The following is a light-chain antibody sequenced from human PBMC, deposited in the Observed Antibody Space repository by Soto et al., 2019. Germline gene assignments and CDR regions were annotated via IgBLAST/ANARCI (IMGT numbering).Light chain of an antibody. CDR3: GTWDTSLSAWV. CDR2: ESN. CDR1: SSNIGDNY. J-gene: IGLJ3*02. Sequence: QSVLTQPPSVSAAPGQKVTISCSGSSSNIGDNYVSWYQQLPGTAPKLLIYESNKRPSGIPDRFSGSKSGTSATLGITGLLTWDEADYYCGTWDTSLSAWVFGGGTKLTVL. V-gene: IGLV1-51*02.